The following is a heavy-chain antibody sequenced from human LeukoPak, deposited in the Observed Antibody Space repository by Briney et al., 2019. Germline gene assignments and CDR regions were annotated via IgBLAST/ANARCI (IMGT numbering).Heavy chain of an antibody. J-gene: IGHJ6*03. CDR2: IYYSGST. CDR1: GYSITNGYY. V-gene: IGHV4-38-2*02. Sequence: SETLSLTCSVSGYSITNGYYWGWIRQPPGKGLEWIGSIYYSGSTYYNPSLKSRVTISVDTSKNQFSLKLSSVTAADTAVYYCARGRTDDYGDYNYYYYYLDVWGKGTTVTISS. CDR3: ARGRTDDYGDYNYYYYYLDV. D-gene: IGHD4-17*01.